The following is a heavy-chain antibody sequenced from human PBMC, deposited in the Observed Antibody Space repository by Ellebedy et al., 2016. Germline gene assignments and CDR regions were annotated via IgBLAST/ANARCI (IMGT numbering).Heavy chain of an antibody. CDR2: INHSGST. D-gene: IGHD2-15*01. CDR1: GGSFSGYY. Sequence: GSLRLSCAVYGGSFSGYYWSWIRQPPGKGLEWIGEINHSGSTNYNPSLKSRVTISVDTSKNQFSLKLSSVTAADTAVYYCARGSFELYCSGGSCYDYYYGMDVWGQGTTVTVSS. CDR3: ARGSFELYCSGGSCYDYYYGMDV. V-gene: IGHV4-34*01. J-gene: IGHJ6*02.